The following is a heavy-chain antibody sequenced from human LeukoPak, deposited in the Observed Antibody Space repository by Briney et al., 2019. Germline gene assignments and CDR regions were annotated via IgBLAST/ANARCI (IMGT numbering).Heavy chain of an antibody. J-gene: IGHJ3*02. V-gene: IGHV3-7*04. D-gene: IGHD3-10*01. Sequence: GGSLRLSCAASGFTFSSYWMSWVRQAPGKGLEWVGNIKQDGSEKYYVDSVKGRFTISRDNDKNSLYLQMNSLRAEDTAVYFCARGRVIDAFDIWGQGTMVTVSS. CDR1: GFTFSSYW. CDR3: ARGRVIDAFDI. CDR2: IKQDGSEK.